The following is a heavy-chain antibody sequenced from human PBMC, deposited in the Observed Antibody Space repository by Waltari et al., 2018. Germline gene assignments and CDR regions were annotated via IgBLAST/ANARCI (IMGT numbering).Heavy chain of an antibody. CDR3: AKDVPGYYYGMDV. D-gene: IGHD2-2*01. CDR2: IWYDGSNK. V-gene: IGHV3-30*18. Sequence: QVQLVESGGGVVQPGRSLRLSCAASAFTFSSYGMLWVRQAPGKGLEWVAVIWYDGSNKYYADSVKGRFTISRDNSKNTLYLQMNSLRAEDTAMYYCAKDVPGYYYGMDVWGQGTTVTVSS. J-gene: IGHJ6*02. CDR1: AFTFSSYG.